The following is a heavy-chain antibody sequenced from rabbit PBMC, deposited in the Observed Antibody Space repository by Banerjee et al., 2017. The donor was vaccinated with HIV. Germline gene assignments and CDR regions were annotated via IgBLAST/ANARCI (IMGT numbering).Heavy chain of an antibody. V-gene: IGHV1S40*01. CDR3: ARGDVGSNSYYNL. CDR2: IYTDSGST. D-gene: IGHD1-1*01. Sequence: QSLEESGGDLVKPGASLTLTCTASGFSFSSSYWMCWVRQAPGKGLEWIGCIYTDSGSTYYASWAKGRFTISKTSSTTVTLRMTSLTAADTATYFCARGDVGSNSYYNLWGPGTLVTVS. CDR1: GFSFSSSYW. J-gene: IGHJ4*01.